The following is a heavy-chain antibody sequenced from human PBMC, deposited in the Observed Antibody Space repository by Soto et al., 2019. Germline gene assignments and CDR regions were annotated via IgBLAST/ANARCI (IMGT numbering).Heavy chain of an antibody. D-gene: IGHD6-6*01. CDR1: GYTFTSYG. CDR3: ARGPVEYSSSSGLRNYYYYGMDV. J-gene: IGHJ6*02. Sequence: QVQLVQSGAEVKKPGASVKVSCKASGYTFTSYGISWVRQAPGQGLEWMGWISAYNGNTNYAQKLQGRVTMTTDTATSTAYMELRSLRSDDTAVYYCARGPVEYSSSSGLRNYYYYGMDVWGQGTTVTVSS. CDR2: ISAYNGNT. V-gene: IGHV1-18*04.